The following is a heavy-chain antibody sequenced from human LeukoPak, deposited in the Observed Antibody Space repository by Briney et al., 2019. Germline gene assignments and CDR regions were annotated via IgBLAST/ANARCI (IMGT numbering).Heavy chain of an antibody. CDR2: ISAYNGDT. CDR1: GYTFTSHS. Sequence: ASVKVSCKAPGYTFTSHSITWVRQAPGQGLEWMGWISAYNGDTKYAQKAQGRVTMTTDASTSTAYMELRSLRSDDTAVYYCARDPSNTSGWLAYLDYWGQGTLVTVSS. V-gene: IGHV1-18*01. J-gene: IGHJ4*02. D-gene: IGHD6-19*01. CDR3: ARDPSNTSGWLAYLDY.